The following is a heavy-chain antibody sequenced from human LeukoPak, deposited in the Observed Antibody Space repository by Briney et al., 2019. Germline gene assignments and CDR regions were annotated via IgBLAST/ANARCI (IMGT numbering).Heavy chain of an antibody. CDR3: ARGGSAAKYYFDS. Sequence: SETLSLTCTVSNDSISPLYWGWIRQPPGKGLEFIGYIFYSGTTDFNPSLKSRVTLSVDTSKNQFSLRLNSVTAADTAVYYCARGGSAAKYYFDSWGQGTLVTVSS. CDR2: IFYSGTT. CDR1: NDSISPLY. V-gene: IGHV4-59*11. J-gene: IGHJ4*02. D-gene: IGHD6-13*01.